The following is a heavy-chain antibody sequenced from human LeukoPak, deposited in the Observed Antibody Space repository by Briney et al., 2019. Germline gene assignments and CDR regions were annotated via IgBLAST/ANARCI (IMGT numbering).Heavy chain of an antibody. CDR3: ARDGGSVDY. CDR2: IYYSGST. D-gene: IGHD3-16*01. J-gene: IGHJ4*02. V-gene: IGHV4-59*01. Sequence: SETLSLTCTVSGGSISSYYWSWIRQPPGKGLEWIGYIYYSGSTNYNPSLKSRVTISVDTSKNQFSLELSSVTAADTAVYYCARDGGSVDYWGQGTLVTVSS. CDR1: GGSISSYY.